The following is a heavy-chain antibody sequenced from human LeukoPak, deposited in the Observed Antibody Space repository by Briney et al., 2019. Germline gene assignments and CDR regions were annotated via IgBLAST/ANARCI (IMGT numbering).Heavy chain of an antibody. CDR3: ARDAPYDSSGYYPVVWGPRHAYYYYYMDV. J-gene: IGHJ6*03. CDR1: GGSISSSSYY. CDR2: IYYSGST. Sequence: SETLSLTCTVSGGSISSSSYYWGWIRQPPGKGLEWIGSIYYSGSTYYNPSLKSRVTISVDTSKNQFSLKLSSVTAADTAVYYCARDAPYDSSGYYPVVWGPRHAYYYYYMDVWGKGTTVTVSS. V-gene: IGHV4-39*07. D-gene: IGHD3-22*01.